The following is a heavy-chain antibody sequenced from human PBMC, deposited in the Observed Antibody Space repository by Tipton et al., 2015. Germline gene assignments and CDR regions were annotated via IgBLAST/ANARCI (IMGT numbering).Heavy chain of an antibody. CDR2: ISGSAYST. Sequence: GSLRLSCAASGFTFSSYAMTWVRRAPGKGLEWVSVISGSAYSTYYADSVKGRFTISRDNSKNTLYLQMNSLRAEDTAVYYCAKARVPSNMGTFDYWGQGTLVTVSS. CDR3: AKARVPSNMGTFDY. CDR1: GFTFSSYA. J-gene: IGHJ4*01. V-gene: IGHV3-23*01. D-gene: IGHD2-2*01.